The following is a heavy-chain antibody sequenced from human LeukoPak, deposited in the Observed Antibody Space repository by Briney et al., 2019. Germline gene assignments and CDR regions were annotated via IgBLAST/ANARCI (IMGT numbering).Heavy chain of an antibody. CDR1: GYSLTSYW. V-gene: IGHV5-51*01. CDR2: IYPGDSDT. J-gene: IGHJ4*02. Sequence: GESLKISCKGSGYSLTSYWIGWVRQMPGKGLEWMGIIYPGDSDTRYSPSFQGQVTISADKSISTAYLQWSSLKASDTAMYYCARRAYSSGWYVGYWGQGTLVTVSS. CDR3: ARRAYSSGWYVGY. D-gene: IGHD6-19*01.